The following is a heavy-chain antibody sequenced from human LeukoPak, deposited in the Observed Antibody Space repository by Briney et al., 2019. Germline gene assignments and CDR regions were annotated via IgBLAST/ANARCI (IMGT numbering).Heavy chain of an antibody. CDR3: ARHDSYSSSFPYNWFDP. J-gene: IGHJ5*02. D-gene: IGHD6-13*01. Sequence: ASVKVSCKASGGSFSSYAISWVRQAPRQGLEWMGGIIPLFGAPNYAQKFQGRVTITADKSTTTAYMELSSLRSEDTAVYFCARHDSYSSSFPYNWFDPWGQGTLVTVSS. CDR2: IIPLFGAP. CDR1: GGSFSSYA. V-gene: IGHV1-69*06.